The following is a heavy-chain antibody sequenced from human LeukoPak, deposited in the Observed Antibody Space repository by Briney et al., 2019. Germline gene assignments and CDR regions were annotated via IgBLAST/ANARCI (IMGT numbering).Heavy chain of an antibody. D-gene: IGHD7-27*01. Sequence: GGSLRLSCAASGFSFSSYAMGWVRQAPGKGLEWVVRIKTKNDGGTTDYAAPVKGRFTISRDDSKNTLYLQMSSLRTEDTAVYYCTSTLGYWGQGTLVTVSS. CDR1: GFSFSSYA. V-gene: IGHV3-15*01. CDR3: TSTLGY. J-gene: IGHJ4*02. CDR2: IKTKNDGGTT.